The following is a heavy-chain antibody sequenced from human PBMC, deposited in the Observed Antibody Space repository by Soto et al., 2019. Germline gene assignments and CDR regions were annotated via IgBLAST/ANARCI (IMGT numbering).Heavy chain of an antibody. CDR2: ITPLLGAA. CDR1: GGTFSNLA. Sequence: QVRLVQSGAEVKKPGSSVNLSCKASGGTFSNLAINWVRQAPGQGLEWMGGITPLLGAADYAQKFQGRVSIISDESTTTVYIELRSLKSDDTAMYYCATDGQITLLGVASAPYAMDVWGQGTTVTVSS. J-gene: IGHJ6*02. D-gene: IGHD3-3*01. CDR3: ATDGQITLLGVASAPYAMDV. V-gene: IGHV1-69*05.